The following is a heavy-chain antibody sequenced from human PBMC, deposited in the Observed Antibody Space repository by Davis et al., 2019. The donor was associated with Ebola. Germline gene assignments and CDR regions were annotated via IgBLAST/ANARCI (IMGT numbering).Heavy chain of an antibody. CDR3: AKDTIRGYRGFLDY. Sequence: ASVKVSCKASGYTFTSYGISWVRQAPGQGLEWMGWISAYNGNTNYAQKLQGRVTMTTDTSTSTAYMELSSLRSEDTAVYYCAKDTIRGYRGFLDYWGQGTLVTVSS. CDR2: ISAYNGNT. J-gene: IGHJ4*02. CDR1: GYTFTSYG. V-gene: IGHV1-18*01. D-gene: IGHD5-18*01.